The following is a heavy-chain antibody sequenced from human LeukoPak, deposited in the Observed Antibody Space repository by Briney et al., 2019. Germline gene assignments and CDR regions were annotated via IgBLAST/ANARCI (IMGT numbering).Heavy chain of an antibody. Sequence: GGSLRLSCVASGFTFSRYWMHWVRQAPGKGLVWVSRINSDGRSTNYADSVKGRFSISRDNAENTLYLQMNSLRAEDTAVYYCAKDLFFDYWGQGTLVTVSS. CDR3: AKDLFFDY. CDR2: INSDGRST. V-gene: IGHV3-74*01. J-gene: IGHJ4*02. CDR1: GFTFSRYW.